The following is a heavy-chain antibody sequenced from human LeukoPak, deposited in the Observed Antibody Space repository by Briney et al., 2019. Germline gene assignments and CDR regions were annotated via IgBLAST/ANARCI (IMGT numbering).Heavy chain of an antibody. CDR1: GATLNIGHA. J-gene: IGHJ5*02. CDR2: IIPFLGEV. CDR3: SPCGHAYDWFGP. Sequence: SVKVSCKAFGATLNIGHAFIWARQAPGQGLEWMGRIIPFLGEVNYAQNFQGRVSFTADKSTATMYMEMKSLRLDDTAIYYCSPCGHAYDWFGPWGQGTLVTVSS. D-gene: IGHD5-12*01. V-gene: IGHV1-69*04.